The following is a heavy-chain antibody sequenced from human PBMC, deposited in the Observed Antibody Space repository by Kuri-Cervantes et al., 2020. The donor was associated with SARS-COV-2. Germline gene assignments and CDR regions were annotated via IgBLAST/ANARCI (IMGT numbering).Heavy chain of an antibody. V-gene: IGHV3-74*01. J-gene: IGHJ4*02. CDR2: INPDGSYT. CDR1: GFTFSGHW. Sequence: GESLKISCAASGFTFSGHWIHWVRQAPGKGLVWVSRINPDGSYTNNADSVKGRFTLSRDNAENMLFLQMNSLRAEDTAVYYCVRDGDHWNFDYWGQGTLVTDSS. CDR3: VRDGDHWNFDY. D-gene: IGHD1-1*01.